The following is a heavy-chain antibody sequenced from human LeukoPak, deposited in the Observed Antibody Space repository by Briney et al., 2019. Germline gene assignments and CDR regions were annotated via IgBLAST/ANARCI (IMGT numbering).Heavy chain of an antibody. Sequence: GGSLRLSCAVSGITLSNYGMSWIRQAPGEGLEWVAGISGSGGATNYADSVKSRFTISRDNPKNTLYLQMNSLRVEDTAVYFCAKRGVVIRVILVGFHKEAYYFDSWGQGALVTVSS. J-gene: IGHJ4*02. CDR3: AKRGVVIRVILVGFHKEAYYFDS. CDR1: GITLSNYG. CDR2: ISGSGGAT. V-gene: IGHV3-23*01. D-gene: IGHD3-22*01.